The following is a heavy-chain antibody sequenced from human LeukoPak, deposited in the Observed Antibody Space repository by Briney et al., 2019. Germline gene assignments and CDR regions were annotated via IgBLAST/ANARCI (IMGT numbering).Heavy chain of an antibody. V-gene: IGHV1-58*02. J-gene: IGHJ5*02. D-gene: IGHD3-10*01. CDR2: IVVGSGNT. CDR1: GDTFTISA. Sequence: GAAVRVSSMDSGDTFTISAMQWVRQARGERREWRGWIVVGSGNTKYTQKFQERLTITRDMSTSTTYMELSSLRSEDTAVYYCGADLTMVRGVPRWFDPWGQGTLVTVSS. CDR3: GADLTMVRGVPRWFDP.